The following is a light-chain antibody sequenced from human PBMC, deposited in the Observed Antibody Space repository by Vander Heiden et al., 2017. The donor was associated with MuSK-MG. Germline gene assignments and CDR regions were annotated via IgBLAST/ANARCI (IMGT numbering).Light chain of an antibody. J-gene: IGLJ3*02. Sequence: QPVLTPPPSVSGAPAQRVTISCTASSSNIGAGYDVHWHQQLPGTAHNLLIYGNSNRPSGVPYRFSGSKSGTSASLAITGLQAEDEADYYCQSYDSSLSGPWVFGGGTKLTVL. V-gene: IGLV1-40*01. CDR3: QSYDSSLSGPWV. CDR2: GNS. CDR1: SSNIGAGYD.